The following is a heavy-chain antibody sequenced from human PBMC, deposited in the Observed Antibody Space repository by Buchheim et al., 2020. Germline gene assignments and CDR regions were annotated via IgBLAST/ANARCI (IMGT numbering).Heavy chain of an antibody. CDR1: GGSLSGYY. CDR3: ARGTIAARLGS. Sequence: QVQLQQWGAGLLKPSETLSLTCAVYGGSLSGYYWSWIRQPPGKGLEWVGEINLSGSTSYNPSLKSRVTISVDMSKNQFSLNLGSVTAADTAVYYCARGTIAARLGSWGQGTL. D-gene: IGHD6-6*01. CDR2: INLSGST. J-gene: IGHJ5*01. V-gene: IGHV4-34*01.